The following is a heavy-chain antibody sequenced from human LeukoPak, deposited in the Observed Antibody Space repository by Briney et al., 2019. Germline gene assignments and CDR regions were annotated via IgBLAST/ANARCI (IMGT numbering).Heavy chain of an antibody. CDR2: IYYSGST. CDR1: GGSIRSYY. CDR3: ARVGSGGAWFDF. Sequence: SETLSLTCTVSGGSIRSYYWSWIRQPPGKGLEWIAYIYYSGSTNYNPSLKSRVTISVDTSKNQFSLKLSSVTAADTAVYYCARVGSGGAWFDFWGQGTLVSVSS. J-gene: IGHJ4*02. D-gene: IGHD6-19*01. V-gene: IGHV4-59*01.